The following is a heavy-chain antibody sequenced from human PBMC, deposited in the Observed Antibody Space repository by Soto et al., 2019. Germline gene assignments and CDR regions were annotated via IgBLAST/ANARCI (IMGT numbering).Heavy chain of an antibody. J-gene: IGHJ5*02. CDR3: ARDQLEGNWFDP. CDR2: IYHSGST. V-gene: IGHV4-30-2*01. Sequence: SETLSLTCTVSGGSVSSGSDYWSWIRQPPGKGLEWIGYIYHSGSTLYNPSLKSRVTISVDKSKNQFSLKLSSVTAADTAVYYCARDQLEGNWFDPWGQGTLVTVSS. CDR1: GGSVSSGSDY. D-gene: IGHD1-1*01.